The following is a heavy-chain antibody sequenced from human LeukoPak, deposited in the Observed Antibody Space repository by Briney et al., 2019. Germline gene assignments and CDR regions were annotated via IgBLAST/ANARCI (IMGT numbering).Heavy chain of an antibody. Sequence: ETLSLTCTVSGGSISNYYWSWIRQPPGKGLEWIGKINHSGSTNYSPSLKSRVTISIDTSKNQFSLKLNSMTAADTAVYYCARGEGARDGYNYAGPFYFDYWGHGTLVTVSS. J-gene: IGHJ4*01. CDR2: INHSGST. V-gene: IGHV4-34*01. CDR1: GGSISNYY. CDR3: ARGEGARDGYNYAGPFYFDY. D-gene: IGHD5-24*01.